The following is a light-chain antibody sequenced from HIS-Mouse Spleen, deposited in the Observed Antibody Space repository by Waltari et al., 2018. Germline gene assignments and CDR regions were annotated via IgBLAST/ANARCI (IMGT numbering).Light chain of an antibody. CDR3: SSYTSSSTLV. Sequence: QSALTQPASVSGSPGQSIPIPCTGTSSYVVGHNFVSWYQQHAGKAPKLMIYDVSNRPSGVSNRFSGSKSGNTASLTISGLQAEDEADYYCSSYTSSSTLVFGGGTKLTVL. CDR2: DVS. CDR1: SSYVVGHNF. J-gene: IGLJ2*01. V-gene: IGLV2-14*03.